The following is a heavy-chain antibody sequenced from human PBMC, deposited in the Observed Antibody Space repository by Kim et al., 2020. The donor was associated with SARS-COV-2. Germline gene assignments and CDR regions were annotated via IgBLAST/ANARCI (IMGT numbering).Heavy chain of an antibody. Sequence: GGSLRLSCAASGLTFSSYAMHWVRQAPGKGLEWVAVVSSDGNKKYYADSVKGRFTISRDNSENTVYLQMSSLRPEDTAVYYCTKSGGTVSEIQELRRRHDSWGQGTLVTVSS. V-gene: IGHV3-30*18. J-gene: IGHJ4*02. CDR3: TKSGGTVSEIQELRRRHDS. CDR2: VSSDGNKK. CDR1: GLTFSSYA. D-gene: IGHD4-4*01.